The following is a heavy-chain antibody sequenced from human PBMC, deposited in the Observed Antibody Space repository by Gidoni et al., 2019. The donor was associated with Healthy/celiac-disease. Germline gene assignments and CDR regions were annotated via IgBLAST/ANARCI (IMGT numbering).Heavy chain of an antibody. CDR2: IYHSGST. CDR1: GGSISSGGYS. V-gene: IGHV4-30-2*01. J-gene: IGHJ4*02. Sequence: QLQLQESGSGLVKPSQTLSLTCAVSGGSISSGGYSWSWIRQPPGKGLEWIGYIYHSGSTYYNPSLKSRVTISVDRSKNQFSLKLSSVTAADTAVYYCARDGGEGVEYYFDYWGQGTLVTVSS. CDR3: ARDGGEGVEYYFDY. D-gene: IGHD3-16*01.